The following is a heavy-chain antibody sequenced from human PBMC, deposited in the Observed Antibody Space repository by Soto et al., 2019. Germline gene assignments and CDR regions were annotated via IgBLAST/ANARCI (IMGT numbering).Heavy chain of an antibody. CDR3: GSVSYFNAFDY. CDR1: GGSISSGDYY. CDR2: IYYSGST. Sequence: PSETLSLTCTVSGGSISSGDYYWSWIRQPPGKGLEWIGYIYYSGSTYYNPSLKSRVTISVDTSKNQFSLKLSSVTAADTAVYYCGSVSYFNAFDYWGQGTLVTVSS. D-gene: IGHD3-9*01. J-gene: IGHJ4*02. V-gene: IGHV4-30-4*01.